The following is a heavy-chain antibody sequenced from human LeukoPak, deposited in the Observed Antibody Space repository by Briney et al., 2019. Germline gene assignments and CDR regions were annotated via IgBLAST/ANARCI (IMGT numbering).Heavy chain of an antibody. CDR2: IYYSGST. V-gene: IGHV4-30-4*01. CDR3: ARAIYYDSSGYDY. CDR1: GGSISSGDYY. J-gene: IGHJ4*02. D-gene: IGHD3-22*01. Sequence: SETLSLTCTVSGGSISSGDYYWSWIRQPPGKGLEWIGYIYYSGSTYYNPSLKSRVTISVDTSKNQFSLKLSSVTAADTAVYYCARAIYYDSSGYDYWGQGTLVTVSS.